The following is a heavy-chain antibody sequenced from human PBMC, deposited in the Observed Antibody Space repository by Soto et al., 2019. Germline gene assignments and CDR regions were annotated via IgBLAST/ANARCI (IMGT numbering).Heavy chain of an antibody. CDR1: GYTFTSYA. V-gene: IGHV1-3*01. J-gene: IGHJ3*02. CDR2: ISAGNGNT. CDR3: ARDIRPPYGRGSFIVGLDM. D-gene: IGHD3-10*01. Sequence: ASVKVSCKASGYTFTSYAMDWVRQAPGQRLEWMGWISAGNGNTKYSQKFQGRVTITRDTSASTTYKELSSLRFEDTAVYYCARDIRPPYGRGSFIVGLDMWGQGKMATVSS.